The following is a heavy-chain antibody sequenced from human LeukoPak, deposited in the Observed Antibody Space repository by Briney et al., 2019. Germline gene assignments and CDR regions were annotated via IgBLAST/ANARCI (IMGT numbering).Heavy chain of an antibody. Sequence: SETLSLTCTVSGGSISTYYRSWIRQPPGKGLEWIGYVHYSGSTRYSPSLKSRVTISVDTSKNRFSLKLTSVTAADTAVYYCATNSGDYYWYFDLWGRGTLVTVSS. J-gene: IGHJ2*01. D-gene: IGHD1-26*01. CDR2: VHYSGST. CDR3: ATNSGDYYWYFDL. V-gene: IGHV4-59*01. CDR1: GGSISTYY.